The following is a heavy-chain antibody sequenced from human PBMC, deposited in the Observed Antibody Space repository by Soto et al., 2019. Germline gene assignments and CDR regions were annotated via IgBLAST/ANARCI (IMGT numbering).Heavy chain of an antibody. Sequence: GGSLRLSCSASGFTFSSYWMHWVRQTPEKGLEWVSYISSSSSTIYYADSVKGRFTISRDNAKNSLYLQMNSLRAEDTVVYYCARDLNLGSFDYWGQGTLVTVSS. CDR2: ISSSSSTI. J-gene: IGHJ4*02. CDR3: ARDLNLGSFDY. V-gene: IGHV3-48*01. CDR1: GFTFSSYW.